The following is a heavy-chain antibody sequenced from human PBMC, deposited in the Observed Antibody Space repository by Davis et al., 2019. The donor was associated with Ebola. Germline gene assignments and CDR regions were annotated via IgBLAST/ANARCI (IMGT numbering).Heavy chain of an antibody. CDR2: ISYDGSNK. Sequence: GESLKISCAASGFTFSSYGMHWVRQAPGKGLEWVAVISYDGSNKYYADSVKGRFTISRDNSKNTLYLQMNSLRAEDTAVYYCVKGRHIVPNYYYYYGMDVWGQGTTVTVSS. V-gene: IGHV3-30*18. CDR3: VKGRHIVPNYYYYYGMDV. D-gene: IGHD2-8*01. CDR1: GFTFSSYG. J-gene: IGHJ6*02.